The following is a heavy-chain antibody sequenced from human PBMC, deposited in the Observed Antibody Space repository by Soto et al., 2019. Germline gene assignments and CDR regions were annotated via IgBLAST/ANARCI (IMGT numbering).Heavy chain of an antibody. CDR1: ELCSSNHA. D-gene: IGHD5-18*01. CDR2: ISGTDGGA. J-gene: IGHJ4*02. Sequence: EVHLLESGGGLVQPGGSLRLSCAAFELCSSNHAMTWFRQAPGKGLEWVSGISGTDGGAYYADSVKGRFTISRDNSRSTLYLQMNSLRVEDTAVYYCASGGLHGYTNGGLSYFHSWGQGTLVTVSS. V-gene: IGHV3-23*01. CDR3: ASGGLHGYTNGGLSYFHS.